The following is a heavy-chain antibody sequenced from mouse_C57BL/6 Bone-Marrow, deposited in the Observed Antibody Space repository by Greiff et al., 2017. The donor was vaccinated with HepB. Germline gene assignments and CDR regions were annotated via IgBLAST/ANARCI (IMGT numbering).Heavy chain of an antibody. V-gene: IGHV1-55*01. CDR1: GYTFTSYW. J-gene: IGHJ4*01. D-gene: IGHD2-1*01. CDR3: ARADGNYVGGDY. CDR2: IYPGSGST. Sequence: QVQLQQPGAELVKPGASVKMSCKASGYTFTSYWITWVKQRPGQGLEWIGDIYPGSGSTNYNEKFKSKATLTVDTSSSTAYMQLSSLTSEDSAVYYCARADGNYVGGDYWGQGTSVTVSS.